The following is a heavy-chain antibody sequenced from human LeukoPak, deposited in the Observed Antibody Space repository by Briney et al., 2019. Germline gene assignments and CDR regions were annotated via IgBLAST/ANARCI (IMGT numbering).Heavy chain of an antibody. D-gene: IGHD3-22*01. V-gene: IGHV4-38-2*02. J-gene: IGHJ3*02. CDR2: IYHSGST. CDR3: ARAEYYYDSSGYPDAFDI. CDR1: GYSISSGYY. Sequence: SETLSLTCTVSGYSISSGYYWGWIRQPPGKGLEWIGRIYHSGSTYCNPSLKSRVTISVDTSKNQFSLKLSSVTAADTAVYYCARAEYYYDSSGYPDAFDIWGQGTMVTVSS.